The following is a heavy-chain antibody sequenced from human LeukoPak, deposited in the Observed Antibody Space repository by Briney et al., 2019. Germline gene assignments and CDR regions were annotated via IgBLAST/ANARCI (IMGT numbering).Heavy chain of an antibody. CDR2: IIPILGIA. Sequence: SVKVSCKASGGTFSSYAISWVRQAPGQVLEWMGRIIPILGIANYAQKFQGRVTITADKSTSTAYMELSSLRSEDTAVYYCARARRDYYDSSGYYPTSYAMDVWGQGTTVTVSS. CDR1: GGTFSSYA. CDR3: ARARRDYYDSSGYYPTSYAMDV. J-gene: IGHJ6*02. V-gene: IGHV1-69*04. D-gene: IGHD3-22*01.